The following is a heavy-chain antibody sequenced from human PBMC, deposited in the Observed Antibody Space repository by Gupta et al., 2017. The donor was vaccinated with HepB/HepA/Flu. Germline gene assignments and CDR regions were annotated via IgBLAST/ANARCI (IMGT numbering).Heavy chain of an antibody. CDR2: MTGAGGHT. V-gene: IGHV3-23*01. D-gene: IGHD3-16*01. Sequence: EGQLLESGGGLVQTGGSLRLSCSASGLNFAGYVMHWVRQAPGKGLEWVSTMTGAGGHTFYADSVKGRFTISRDDSKGTLFLQMTSLRAEDTAIYYCARRGGEFWGASDSWGQGTLVSVSS. J-gene: IGHJ4*02. CDR3: ARRGGEFWGASDS. CDR1: GLNFAGYV.